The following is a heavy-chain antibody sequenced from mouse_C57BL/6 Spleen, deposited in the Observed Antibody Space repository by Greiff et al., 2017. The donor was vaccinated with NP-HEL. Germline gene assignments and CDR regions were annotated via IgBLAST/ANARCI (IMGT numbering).Heavy chain of an antibody. D-gene: IGHD2-4*01. J-gene: IGHJ2*01. Sequence: DVQLQESGAELVRPGASVKLSCTASGFNIKDDYMHWVKQRPEQGLEWIGWIDPENGDTEYASKFQGKATITADTSSNTAYLQRSSLTSEDTAVYYCRVITTGGYYFDYWGQGTTLTVSS. V-gene: IGHV14-4*01. CDR1: GFNIKDDY. CDR3: RVITTGGYYFDY. CDR2: IDPENGDT.